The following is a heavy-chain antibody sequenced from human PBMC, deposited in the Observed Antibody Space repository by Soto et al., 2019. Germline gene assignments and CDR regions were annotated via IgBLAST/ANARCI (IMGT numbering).Heavy chain of an antibody. J-gene: IGHJ3*02. V-gene: IGHV4-30-2*01. CDR1: GVSISSGGYS. Sequence: SETLSLTCAVSGVSISSGGYSWILIRQPPGKGLEWIGYIYHSGSTYYNPSLKSRVTISVDRSKNQFSLKLSSVTAADTAVYYCARGGLLSSGLRFPDAFDIWGQGTRVTVSS. D-gene: IGHD3-3*01. CDR3: ARGGLLSSGLRFPDAFDI. CDR2: IYHSGST.